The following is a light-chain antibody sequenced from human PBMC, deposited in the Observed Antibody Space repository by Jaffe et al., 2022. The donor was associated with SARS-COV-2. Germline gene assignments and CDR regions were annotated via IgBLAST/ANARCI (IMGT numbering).Light chain of an antibody. Sequence: QSVLTQPPSVSGALGQRVTISCTGGSSNIGADYHVHWYQHLPGTAPKLLIFRNTNRPSGVPDRFSGSQSGTSASLAISGLQAEDEADYYCQSYDDSLSAYVFGAGTKVTVL. CDR2: RNT. CDR1: SSNIGADYH. V-gene: IGLV1-40*01. CDR3: QSYDDSLSAYV. J-gene: IGLJ1*01.